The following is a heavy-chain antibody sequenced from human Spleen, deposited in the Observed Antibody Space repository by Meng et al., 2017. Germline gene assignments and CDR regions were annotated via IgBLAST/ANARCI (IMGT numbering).Heavy chain of an antibody. CDR1: GGSISGSY. CDR2: INHSGST. Sequence: GRRQQWGAGLLMPSEPPSLTCLVVGGSISGSYASWVRQPPGKGLEWIGAINHSGSTNYNPSLESRATISVDTSQNNLSLKLSSVTAADSAVYYCARGPTTMAHDFDYWGQGTLVTVSS. D-gene: IGHD4-11*01. CDR3: ARGPTTMAHDFDY. J-gene: IGHJ4*02. V-gene: IGHV4-34*01.